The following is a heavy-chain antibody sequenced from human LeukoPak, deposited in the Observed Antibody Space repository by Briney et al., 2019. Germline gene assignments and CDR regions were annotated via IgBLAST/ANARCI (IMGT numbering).Heavy chain of an antibody. D-gene: IGHD7-27*01. CDR3: ARFLNWVFDN. CDR2: IYSSGRT. V-gene: IGHV4-61*02. Sequence: LVWIGRIYSSGRTNYNPSLKSRVSISVDTSKNQFSLKLSSVTAADTAVYYCARFLNWVFDNWGQGTPVTVSS. J-gene: IGHJ4*02.